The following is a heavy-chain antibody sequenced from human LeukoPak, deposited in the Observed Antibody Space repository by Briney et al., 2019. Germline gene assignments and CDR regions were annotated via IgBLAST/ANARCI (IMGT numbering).Heavy chain of an antibody. D-gene: IGHD3-10*01. J-gene: IGHJ3*02. CDR3: ARQDMVRGVNAFDI. Sequence: PSETLSLTCTVSGGSISSYYWSWIRQPPGKGLEWIGYIYYSGSTNYNPSLKSRVTISVDTSKNRFSLKLSSVTAADTAVYYCARQDMVRGVNAFDIWGQGTMVTVSS. V-gene: IGHV4-59*08. CDR1: GGSISSYY. CDR2: IYYSGST.